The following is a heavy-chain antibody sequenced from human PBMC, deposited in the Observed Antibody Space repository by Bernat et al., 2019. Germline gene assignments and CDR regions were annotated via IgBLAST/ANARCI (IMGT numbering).Heavy chain of an antibody. CDR3: ARVGGYSSSWLDAFDI. CDR1: GFTFSSYA. Sequence: QVQLVESGGGVVQPGRSLRLSCAASGFTFSSYAMHWVRQAPGKGLEWVAVISYDGSNKYYADYVKGRFTISRDNSKNTLYLQMNSLRAEDTAVYYCARVGGYSSSWLDAFDIWGQGTMVTVSS. V-gene: IGHV3-30-3*01. D-gene: IGHD6-13*01. CDR2: ISYDGSNK. J-gene: IGHJ3*02.